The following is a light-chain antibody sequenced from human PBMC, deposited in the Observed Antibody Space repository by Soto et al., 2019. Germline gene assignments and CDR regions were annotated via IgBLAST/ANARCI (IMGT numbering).Light chain of an antibody. Sequence: IMLTQSPATLSLSTGERATLSCRASQSFSSNLAWYQQKPGQAPRLLIYDASTRATVIPAGFSGSGSGTEFTLTISSLQSEDFAVYYCQQYNDWPPITFGQVTLLEIK. CDR3: QQYNDWPPIT. CDR2: DAS. J-gene: IGKJ5*01. V-gene: IGKV3-15*01. CDR1: QSFSSN.